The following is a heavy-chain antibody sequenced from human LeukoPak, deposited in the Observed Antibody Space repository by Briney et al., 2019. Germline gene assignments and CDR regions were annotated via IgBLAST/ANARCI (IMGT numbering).Heavy chain of an antibody. Sequence: GGSLRLSCAASGFTFSSYGMHWVRQAPGKGLEWVAVISYDGSNKYYADSVKGRFTISRDNSKNTLYLQMNSLRAEDTAVYYCARDELGEPTYYFDYWGQGTLGTVSS. D-gene: IGHD3-10*01. CDR1: GFTFSSYG. V-gene: IGHV3-30*03. J-gene: IGHJ4*02. CDR2: ISYDGSNK. CDR3: ARDELGEPTYYFDY.